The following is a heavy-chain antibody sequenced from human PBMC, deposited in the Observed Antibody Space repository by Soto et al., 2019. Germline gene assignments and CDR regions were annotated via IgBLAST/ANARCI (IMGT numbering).Heavy chain of an antibody. D-gene: IGHD2-8*02. CDR1: GYTFTSYY. V-gene: IGHV1-46*01. CDR3: ARGPYGGAAGGAFYI. J-gene: IGHJ3*02. CDR2: INPSGGST. Sequence: ASVKVSCKASGYTFTSYYMHWVRQAPGQGLEWMGIINPSGGSTSYAQKFQGRVTMTRDTSTSTVYMELSSLRSEDTAVYYCARGPYGGAAGGAFYIWGQGTMVTVSS.